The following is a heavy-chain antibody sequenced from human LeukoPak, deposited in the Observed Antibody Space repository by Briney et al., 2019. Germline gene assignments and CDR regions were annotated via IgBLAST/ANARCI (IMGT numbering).Heavy chain of an antibody. CDR3: STETAGNY. CDR1: GHTLRDLS. CDR2: YDPEDDER. V-gene: IGHV1-24*01. J-gene: IGHJ4*02. Sequence: ASVKVSCKAFGHTLRDLSIHWVRQAPGKGLEWMGGYDPEDDERIYSEKFLGRVTLTEHTSTATAYMELTSLRYDDTAVYYCSTETAGNYWGQGTLVSVSS. D-gene: IGHD3-10*01.